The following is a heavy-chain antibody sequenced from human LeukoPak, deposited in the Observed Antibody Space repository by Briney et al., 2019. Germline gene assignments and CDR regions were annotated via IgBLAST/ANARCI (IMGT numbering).Heavy chain of an antibody. CDR1: GGSNSSGGYS. D-gene: IGHD2-15*01. V-gene: IGHV4-31*03. J-gene: IGHJ4*02. Sequence: PSETLSLTCTVSGGSNSSGGYSWSWIRQFPGKGLEWIGYIYFTGITYYNPSLKSRATFSVDTSENEFSLSLRSVTAADTAVYYCAREGCSGGSCYGTVGIDHWGQGTLVTVSS. CDR2: IYFTGIT. CDR3: AREGCSGGSCYGTVGIDH.